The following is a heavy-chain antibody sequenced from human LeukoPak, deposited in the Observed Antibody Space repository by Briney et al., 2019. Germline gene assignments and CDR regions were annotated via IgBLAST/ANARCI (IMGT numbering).Heavy chain of an antibody. CDR3: AKEMGSYSDYFDY. CDR2: INPNSGGT. D-gene: IGHD2-21*01. J-gene: IGHJ4*02. Sequence: ASVKVSCKASGYTFTDYYMHWVRQAPGQGLEWMGWINPNSGGTNYAQKFQDRVSMTRDTSISTAYMELSRLRSDDTAVYYCAKEMGSYSDYFDYWGQGTLVTVSS. V-gene: IGHV1-2*02. CDR1: GYTFTDYY.